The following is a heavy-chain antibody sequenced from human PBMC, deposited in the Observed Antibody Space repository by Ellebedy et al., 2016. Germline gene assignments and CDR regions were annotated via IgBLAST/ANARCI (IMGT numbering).Heavy chain of an antibody. CDR2: LYSGGTI. J-gene: IGHJ4*02. D-gene: IGHD6-6*01. V-gene: IGHV3-66*01. Sequence: GGSLRLSCAVSGFTVSSNYMSWVRQAPGKGLEWVSVLYSGGTIYYADSVKGRFTISRDNSKNTLYLQMNSLRAEDTAVYYCARSYSSSSWGFIDWGQGTLVTVSS. CDR1: GFTVSSNY. CDR3: ARSYSSSSWGFID.